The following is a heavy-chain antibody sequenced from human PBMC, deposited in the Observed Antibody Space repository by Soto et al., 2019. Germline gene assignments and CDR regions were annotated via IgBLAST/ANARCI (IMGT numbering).Heavy chain of an antibody. J-gene: IGHJ6*03. CDR3: ARCTTLVRYNYYRYDLDV. D-gene: IGHD6-13*01. CDR2: IHAGNGNT. Sequence: SVNVARKASGDTNTSYPMHCWLLAPAQSLECMRWIHAGNGNTKYQEKLPGRVTITRDTSARKAYMELSSLRSDDTAVYYCARCTTLVRYNYYRYDLDVWGKEITRTVSS. CDR1: GDTNTSYP. V-gene: IGHV1-3*01.